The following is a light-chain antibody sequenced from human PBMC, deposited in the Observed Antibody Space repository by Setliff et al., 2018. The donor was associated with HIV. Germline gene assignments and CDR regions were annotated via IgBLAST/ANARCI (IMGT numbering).Light chain of an antibody. Sequence: QSMLTQPPSASGTPGQRVTISCSGSSSNIGSNTVNWYQQLPGTAPKLLIYSNNQRPSGVPDRFSGSKSGTSASLAISGLQSEDKADYYCAAWDGSLNGYVFGTGTKVTV. CDR2: SNN. V-gene: IGLV1-44*01. J-gene: IGLJ1*01. CDR1: SSNIGSNT. CDR3: AAWDGSLNGYV.